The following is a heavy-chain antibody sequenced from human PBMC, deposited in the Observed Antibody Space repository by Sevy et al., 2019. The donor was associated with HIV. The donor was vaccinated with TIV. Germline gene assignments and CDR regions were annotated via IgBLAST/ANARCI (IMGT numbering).Heavy chain of an antibody. Sequence: ASVKVSCKASRSTFVSNDINWLRQAPGQGLEWVGWMRPNSGEVGYAQKFQGRVTMTRNISITTAYMELGRLRFDDTAVYYCAQGYYFTSWGQGTVVTVSS. V-gene: IGHV1-8*01. CDR2: MRPNSGEV. CDR1: RSTFVSND. D-gene: IGHD3-22*01. CDR3: AQGYYFTS. J-gene: IGHJ5*02.